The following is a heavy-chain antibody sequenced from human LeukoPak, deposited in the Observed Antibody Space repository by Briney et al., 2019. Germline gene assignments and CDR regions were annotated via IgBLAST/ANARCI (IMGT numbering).Heavy chain of an antibody. CDR1: GGSVSSNSYY. D-gene: IGHD2-21*02. Sequence: SETLSLTCTVSGGSVSSNSYYWSWIRQPPGKGLEWIGYVYYSGSTNYNPSLKSRVTISIETFKNQLSLKLSSVTAADTAVYYCARDRGYCGGDSRYHFDHWGHGTLVTVSS. CDR2: VYYSGST. V-gene: IGHV4-61*01. CDR3: ARDRGYCGGDSRYHFDH. J-gene: IGHJ4*01.